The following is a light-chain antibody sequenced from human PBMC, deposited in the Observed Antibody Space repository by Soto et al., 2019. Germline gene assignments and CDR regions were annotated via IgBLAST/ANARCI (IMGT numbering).Light chain of an antibody. CDR1: SSDVGSYNL. J-gene: IGLJ2*01. CDR2: EVS. Sequence: QSVLTQPASVSGSPGQSITISCTGTSSDVGSYNLVSWYQQHPGKAPKLMIYEVSKRPSGVSNRFSGSKSGNTASLTISGLQAEEEADYYCCSYAGRGVVFGGGTKLTVL. V-gene: IGLV2-23*02. CDR3: CSYAGRGVV.